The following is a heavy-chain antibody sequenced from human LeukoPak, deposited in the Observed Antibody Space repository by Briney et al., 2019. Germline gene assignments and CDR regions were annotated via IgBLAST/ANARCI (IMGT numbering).Heavy chain of an antibody. Sequence: SETLSLTCTVSGGSISSYYWSWIRQPAGKGLEWIGRINTSGSSNYNPSLRSRVTMSVDTSKNQFSLNLSSVTAADTAVYYCARELDIVVVVAAGGMDVWGQGTTVTVSS. CDR2: INTSGSS. V-gene: IGHV4-4*07. J-gene: IGHJ6*02. D-gene: IGHD2-15*01. CDR3: ARELDIVVVVAAGGMDV. CDR1: GGSISSYY.